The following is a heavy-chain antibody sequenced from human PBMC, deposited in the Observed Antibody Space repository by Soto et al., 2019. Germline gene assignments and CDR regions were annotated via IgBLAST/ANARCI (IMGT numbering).Heavy chain of an antibody. CDR3: ARVPDY. Sequence: PSPPPPFSCGSLSRGGFYWSWIRQHPGKGLEWIGYIYYSGSTYYNPSLKSRVTISVDTSKNQFSLKLSSVTAADTAVYYCARVPDYWGQGILVTVSS. D-gene: IGHD2-2*01. V-gene: IGHV4-31*03. J-gene: IGHJ4*02. CDR2: IYYSGST. CDR1: CGSLSRGGFY.